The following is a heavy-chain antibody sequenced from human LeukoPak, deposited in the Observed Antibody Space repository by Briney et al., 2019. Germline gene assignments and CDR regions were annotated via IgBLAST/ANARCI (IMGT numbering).Heavy chain of an antibody. Sequence: GGSLRLSCAASGFAISGYDITWVRQAPGKGLEWVSVFYTDGGTSYADSVRGGFTVSRDNSKNTVFFQMNSLRVEDTAVYFCTRNGGGLDIWGQGTLVTVSS. J-gene: IGHJ4*02. CDR3: TRNGGGLDI. D-gene: IGHD2-8*01. CDR2: FYTDGGT. CDR1: GFAISGYD. V-gene: IGHV3-66*01.